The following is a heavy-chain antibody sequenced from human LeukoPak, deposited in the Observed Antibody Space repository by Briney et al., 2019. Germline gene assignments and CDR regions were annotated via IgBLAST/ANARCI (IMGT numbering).Heavy chain of an antibody. CDR2: ISGSGVNT. Sequence: PGGSLRLSCAASGFTLSYYSINWVRQAPGKGLEWVSGISGSGVNTYYANSVKGRFTISRDKFMNTLYLQMNSLRAEDTAVYYCARGRGLPVRPPNEGFLDYWGRGTLVTVSS. CDR1: GFTLSYYS. CDR3: ARGRGLPVRPPNEGFLDY. D-gene: IGHD6-6*01. V-gene: IGHV3-23*01. J-gene: IGHJ4*02.